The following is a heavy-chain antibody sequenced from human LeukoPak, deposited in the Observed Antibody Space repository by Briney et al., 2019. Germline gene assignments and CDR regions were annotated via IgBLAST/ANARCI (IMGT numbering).Heavy chain of an antibody. CDR1: GFTFSSYG. V-gene: IGHV3-30*02. D-gene: IGHD3-9*01. Sequence: PGGSLRLSCAASGFTFSSYGMHWVRQAPGKGLEWVAFIRYDGSNKYYADSVKGRFTISRDNSKNTLYLQMNSLRAEDTAEYYCALGARYSPPPSYFDYWGQGTLVTVSS. CDR3: ALGARYSPPPSYFDY. CDR2: IRYDGSNK. J-gene: IGHJ4*02.